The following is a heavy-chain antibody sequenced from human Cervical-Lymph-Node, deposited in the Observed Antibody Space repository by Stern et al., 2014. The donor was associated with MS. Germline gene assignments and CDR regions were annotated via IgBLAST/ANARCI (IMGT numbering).Heavy chain of an antibody. CDR2: ISNKSAHT. CDR1: GFTFSHYS. J-gene: IGHJ4*02. V-gene: IGHV3-21*01. D-gene: IGHD4-17*01. CDR3: ARARVGDYARSPHLDS. Sequence: VQLEQSGRGLVKPAESLRLSCDASGFTFSHYSINWVRQPPGKGLEWISSISNKSAHTYYADSVKGRFTISRDSAKDSVSLHMVSLRAEDTAVYYCARARVGDYARSPHLDSWGQGTLVTVSS.